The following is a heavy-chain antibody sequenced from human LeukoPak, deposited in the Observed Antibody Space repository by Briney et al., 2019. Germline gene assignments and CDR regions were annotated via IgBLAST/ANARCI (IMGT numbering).Heavy chain of an antibody. CDR3: ARQQQQLWYD. V-gene: IGHV3-48*03. Sequence: GGSLRLSCAASGFTSSSYEMNWVRQAPGKGLEWVSYISSSAGTTYYADSVKGRFTISRDNAKNSLYLQMNSLRAEDTAVYFCARQQQQLWYDWGQGTLVTVSS. CDR2: ISSSAGTT. CDR1: GFTSSSYE. J-gene: IGHJ4*02. D-gene: IGHD5-18*01.